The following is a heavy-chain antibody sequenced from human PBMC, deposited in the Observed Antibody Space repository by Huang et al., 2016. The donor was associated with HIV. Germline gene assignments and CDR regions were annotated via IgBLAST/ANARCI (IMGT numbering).Heavy chain of an antibody. CDR1: EYTLTELS. J-gene: IGHJ4*02. Sequence: QVQLVQSRAEVKKPGASVNVSCKVSEYTLTELSIHWVRQPPGKGLEWMGGFDPESGETIYAQKFQGRVTMTEDTSTETGFMELSGLRPEDTAVYYCATGFDVFFDFWGQGTLVTVSS. CDR2: FDPESGET. CDR3: ATGFDVFFDF. V-gene: IGHV1-24*01. D-gene: IGHD3-9*01.